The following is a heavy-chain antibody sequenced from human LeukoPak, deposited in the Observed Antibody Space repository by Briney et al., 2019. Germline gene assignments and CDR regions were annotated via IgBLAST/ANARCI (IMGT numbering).Heavy chain of an antibody. Sequence: PSETLSLTCAVYGGSFSGYYWSWIRQPPGKGLDWIGDINHSGSTNYNPSLKSRVTISVDPSNNQFSLKLSSVTAADTAVYYCARARQTGGKKTNWFDPWGQGTLVTVSS. CDR3: ARARQTGGKKTNWFDP. CDR2: INHSGST. J-gene: IGHJ5*02. V-gene: IGHV4-34*01. D-gene: IGHD4-23*01. CDR1: GGSFSGYY.